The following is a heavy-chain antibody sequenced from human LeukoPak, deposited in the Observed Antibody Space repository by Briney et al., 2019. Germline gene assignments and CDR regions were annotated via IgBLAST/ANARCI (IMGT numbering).Heavy chain of an antibody. CDR1: GFTFSSYA. CDR3: ARDQGLGDYGTLDV. Sequence: GGSLRLSCAASGFTFSSYAMHWVRQAPGKGLEWVAVIPYDGSSKYYADSVKGRFTISRDNSKNTLYLQMNSLRAEDTAVYYCARDQGLGDYGTLDVWGQGTTVTVSS. V-gene: IGHV3-30-3*01. CDR2: IPYDGSSK. D-gene: IGHD4-17*01. J-gene: IGHJ6*02.